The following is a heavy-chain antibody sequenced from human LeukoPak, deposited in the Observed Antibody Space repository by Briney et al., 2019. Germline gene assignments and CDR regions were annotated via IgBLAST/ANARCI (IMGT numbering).Heavy chain of an antibody. CDR2: IYYSGST. J-gene: IGHJ4*02. Sequence: SQTLSLTCTVSGGSISSGDYYWSWIRQHPGKGLEWIGYIYYSGSTYYNPSLKSRVTISVDTSKNQFSLKLSSVTAADTAVYYCAKARRYCSGGSCSTYFDYWGQGTLVTVSS. CDR3: AKARRYCSGGSCSTYFDY. D-gene: IGHD2-15*01. V-gene: IGHV4-31*03. CDR1: GGSISSGDYY.